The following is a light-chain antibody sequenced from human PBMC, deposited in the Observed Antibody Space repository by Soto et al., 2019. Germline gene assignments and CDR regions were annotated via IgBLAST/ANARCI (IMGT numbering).Light chain of an antibody. CDR3: QHYDRLPLS. CDR1: QGINNY. J-gene: IGKJ4*01. V-gene: IGKV1-33*01. Sequence: DIQMTQSPSSLSASVGDRVTITCQASQGINNYLNWYRQKPGKAPELLIYDSSTLKTGVPSRFIGSGSVTDFTFTISSLQTDDVATYYCQHYDRLPLSFGGGTKVEIK. CDR2: DSS.